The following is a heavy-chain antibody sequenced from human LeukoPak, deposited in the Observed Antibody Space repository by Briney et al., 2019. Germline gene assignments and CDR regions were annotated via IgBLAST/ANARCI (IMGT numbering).Heavy chain of an antibody. V-gene: IGHV3-30*02. D-gene: IGHD5-18*01. CDR2: IRYDGSSK. J-gene: IGHJ4*02. Sequence: GGSLRLSCAASGFTFSSYGIHWVRQAPGKGLEWVAFIRYDGSSKSYADAVKGRFTISRDNSKNTLYLQMNSLRAEDTAVYYCAKDRLRGYTYVDYWGQGAMVSVCS. CDR1: GFTFSSYG. CDR3: AKDRLRGYTYVDY.